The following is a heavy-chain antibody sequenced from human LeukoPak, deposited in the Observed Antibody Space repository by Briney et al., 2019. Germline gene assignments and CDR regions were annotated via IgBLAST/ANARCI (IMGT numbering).Heavy chain of an antibody. V-gene: IGHV5-51*01. J-gene: IGHJ3*02. CDR1: GYRFTSYW. CDR2: IYPGDSDT. CDR3: ARPEEHGDYVHDAFDI. D-gene: IGHD4-17*01. Sequence: PGESLKISCKASGYRFTSYWIGWVRQMPGKGLEWMGIIYPGDSDTRYSPSFQGQVTISAVKSISTAYLQWSSLKASDTAMYYCARPEEHGDYVHDAFDIWGQGTMVTVSS.